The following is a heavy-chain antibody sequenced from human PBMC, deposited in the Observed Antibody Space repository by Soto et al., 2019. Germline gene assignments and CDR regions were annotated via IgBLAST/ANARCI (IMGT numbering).Heavy chain of an antibody. V-gene: IGHV1-18*01. D-gene: IGHD6-25*01. CDR3: AHSPPRGGGFDP. Sequence: QVQLVQSGAEVKKPGASVKVSCKASGYTFTSYGMSWVRQAPGQGLEWMGWISANNGNTNYAQKLQGRVTMTTDTSTNTAYMELWSLRSDDTAVYHCAHSPPRGGGFDPWGQGTLVTVSS. J-gene: IGHJ5*02. CDR1: GYTFTSYG. CDR2: ISANNGNT.